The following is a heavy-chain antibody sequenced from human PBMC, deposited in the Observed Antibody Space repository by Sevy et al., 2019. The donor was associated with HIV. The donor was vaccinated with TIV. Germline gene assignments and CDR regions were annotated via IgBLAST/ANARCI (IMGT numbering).Heavy chain of an antibody. D-gene: IGHD1-1*01. V-gene: IGHV4-4*07. CDR1: GDSISSYY. CDR2: RYTSGRT. CDR3: TRGEVQLWPSGFDY. J-gene: IGHJ4*02. Sequence: SETLSLSCTVSGDSISSYYWSWIRRPAGKGLEWIGRRYTSGRTNYNPSLKSRVTMSVDTSKNQFSLKLRSVTAADTAVYFCTRGEVQLWPSGFDYWGQGTLVTVSS.